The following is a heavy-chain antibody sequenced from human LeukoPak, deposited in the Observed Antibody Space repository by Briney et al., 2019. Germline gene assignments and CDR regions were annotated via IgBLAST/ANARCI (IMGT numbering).Heavy chain of an antibody. V-gene: IGHV4-61*01. J-gene: IGHJ4*01. CDR2: IYYSGST. Sequence: SETLSLTCTVSGGSISSGTYYWSWIRQPPGKGLEWIGNIYYSGSTNYNPSLKSRVTISVDTSKNQFSLKLSSVTAADTAVYYCARHMGLGYTYFYPYFDYWGQGTLVTVSS. D-gene: IGHD1-1*01. CDR3: ARHMGLGYTYFYPYFDY. CDR1: GGSISSGTYY.